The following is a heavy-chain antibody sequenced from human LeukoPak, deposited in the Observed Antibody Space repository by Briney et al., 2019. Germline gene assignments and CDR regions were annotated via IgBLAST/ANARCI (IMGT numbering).Heavy chain of an antibody. V-gene: IGHV1-24*01. D-gene: IGHD3-22*01. CDR2: FDPEDGET. J-gene: IGHJ4*02. Sequence: VASVKVSCKVSGYTLTELSMHWVRQAPGKGLEWMGGFDPEDGETIYAQKFQGRVTMTEDTSTDTAYMELSSLRSDDTAVYYCARFWVDSSGPKFDYWGQGTLVTVSS. CDR1: GYTLTELS. CDR3: ARFWVDSSGPKFDY.